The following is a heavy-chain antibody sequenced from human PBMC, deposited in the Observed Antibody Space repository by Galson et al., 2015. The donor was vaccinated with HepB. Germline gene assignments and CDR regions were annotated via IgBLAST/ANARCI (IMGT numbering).Heavy chain of an antibody. Sequence: SVKVSCKASGYTFTSYGISWVRQAPGQGLEWMGWISAYNGNTNYAQKLQGRVTMTTDTSTSTAYMELRSLRSDDTAVYYCARDRGMTTPFLVVSGNYGMDVWGQGTTVTVSS. CDR1: GYTFTSYG. D-gene: IGHD4-17*01. V-gene: IGHV1-18*04. CDR3: ARDRGMTTPFLVVSGNYGMDV. J-gene: IGHJ6*02. CDR2: ISAYNGNT.